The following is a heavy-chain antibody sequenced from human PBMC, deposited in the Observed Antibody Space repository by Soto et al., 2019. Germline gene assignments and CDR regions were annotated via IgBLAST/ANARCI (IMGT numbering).Heavy chain of an antibody. CDR1: GGSIRNDNFY. CDR2: ISYSGFT. V-gene: IGHV4-31*03. J-gene: IGHJ3*01. D-gene: IGHD6-19*01. CDR3: ARDFEGTVTGRGALGV. Sequence: QVQLQESGQRLVKPSQTLSLTCTVSGGSIRNDNFYWSYLRQRPGKGLEWIGYISYSGFTFYHPSLKSRVVLSVDPSNNQFSLILNSATAADTAVYYCARDFEGTVTGRGALGVWGRGTLVTVSS.